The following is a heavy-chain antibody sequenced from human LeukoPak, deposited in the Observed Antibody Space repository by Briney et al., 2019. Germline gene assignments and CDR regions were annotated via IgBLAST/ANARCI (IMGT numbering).Heavy chain of an antibody. CDR3: AKDLGPGSMATNPGFDY. CDR1: GFTFDDYA. CDR2: ISWNSGSI. V-gene: IGHV3-9*01. J-gene: IGHJ4*02. Sequence: GGSLRLSCAASGFTFDDYAMHWARQAPGKGLEWVSGISWNSGSIGYADSVKGRFTISRDNAKTSLYLQMNSLRAEDTALYYCAKDLGPGSMATNPGFDYWGQGTLVTVSS. D-gene: IGHD5-24*01.